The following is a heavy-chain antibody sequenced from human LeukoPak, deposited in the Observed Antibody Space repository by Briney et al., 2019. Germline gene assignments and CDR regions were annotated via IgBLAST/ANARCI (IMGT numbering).Heavy chain of an antibody. CDR1: GGSISSYY. J-gene: IGHJ3*02. CDR3: ARDGFHRGFDI. V-gene: IGHV4-59*01. CDR2: IHYSGST. Sequence: SETLSLTCTVSGGSISSYYWSWIRQPPGKGLEWIGYIHYSGSTNYNPSLKSRVTISVDTSKNQFSLKLSSVTAADTAVYYCARDGFHRGFDIWGQGTMVTVSS.